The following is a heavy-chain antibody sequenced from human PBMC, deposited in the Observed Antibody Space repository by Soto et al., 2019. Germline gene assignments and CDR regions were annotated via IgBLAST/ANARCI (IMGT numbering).Heavy chain of an antibody. CDR2: ISYDGSNK. CDR3: AKDLTFRFRGPIDY. CDR1: GFTFSSYG. J-gene: IGHJ4*02. V-gene: IGHV3-30*18. D-gene: IGHD3-10*01. Sequence: QVQLVESVGGVVQPGRSLRLSCAASGFTFSSYGMHWVRQAPGKGLEWVAVISYDGSNKYYADSVKGRFTISRDNSKNTLYLQMNSLRAEDTAVYYCAKDLTFRFRGPIDYWGQGTLVTVSS.